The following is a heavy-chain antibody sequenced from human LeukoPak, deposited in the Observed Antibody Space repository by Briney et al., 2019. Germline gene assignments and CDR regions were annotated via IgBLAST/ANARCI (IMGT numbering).Heavy chain of an antibody. Sequence: SETLSLTCPVSGGSISSYYWNWIRQPPGKGLEWIGYIYSSGSTNYNPSLKGRVTISVDTSKEQFSLRLSSVTAADTALYYCARTYSTSSTFDSWGQGTLVTVSS. CDR1: GGSISSYY. J-gene: IGHJ4*02. CDR2: IYSSGST. CDR3: ARTYSTSSTFDS. D-gene: IGHD2-2*01. V-gene: IGHV4-4*09.